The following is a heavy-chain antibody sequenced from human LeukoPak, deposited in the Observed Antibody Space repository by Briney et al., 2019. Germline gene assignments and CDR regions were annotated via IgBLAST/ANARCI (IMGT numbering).Heavy chain of an antibody. CDR3: ARRRKVPAPRAGDAFDI. V-gene: IGHV4-59*08. J-gene: IGHJ3*02. D-gene: IGHD2-21*02. CDR2: VYYSGST. CDR1: GGSISSYY. Sequence: SETLSLTCTVSGGSISSYYWNWIRQPPGKGLEWIGYVYYSGSTNYSPSLKSRVTISVDTSKSQFSLKLTSVTAADTAIYYCARRRKVPAPRAGDAFDIWGQGTMVTVSS.